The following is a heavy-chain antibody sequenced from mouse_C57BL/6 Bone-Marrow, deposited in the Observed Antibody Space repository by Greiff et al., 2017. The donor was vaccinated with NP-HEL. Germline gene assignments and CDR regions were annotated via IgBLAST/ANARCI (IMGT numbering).Heavy chain of an antibody. Sequence: QVQLQQPGAELVKPGASVKLSCKASGYTFTSYWMHWVKQRPGQGLEWIGMIHPNSGSTNYNEKFKSKATLTVDKSSSTAYMQLSRLTSEDSAFYYCARSYCNYLYFDFWFTGTTVTVSS. D-gene: IGHD1-1*01. CDR1: GYTFTSYW. CDR2: IHPNSGST. CDR3: ARSYCNYLYFDF. V-gene: IGHV1-64*01. J-gene: IGHJ1*03.